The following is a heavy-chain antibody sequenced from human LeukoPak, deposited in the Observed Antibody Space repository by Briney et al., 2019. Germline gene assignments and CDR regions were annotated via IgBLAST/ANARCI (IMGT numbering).Heavy chain of an antibody. J-gene: IGHJ4*02. CDR2: IYYSGST. CDR1: GGSISSGGYY. CDR3: ARGGYYDSSGQGVDY. Sequence: SQTLYLTCTVSGGSISSGGYYWSWIRQHPGKGLEWIGYIYYSGSTYYNPSLKSRVTISVDTSKNQFSLKLSSVTAADTAVYYCARGGYYDSSGQGVDYWGQGTLVTVSS. D-gene: IGHD3-22*01. V-gene: IGHV4-31*03.